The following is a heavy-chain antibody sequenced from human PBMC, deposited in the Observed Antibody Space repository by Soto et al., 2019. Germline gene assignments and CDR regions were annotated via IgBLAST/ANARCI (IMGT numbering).Heavy chain of an antibody. D-gene: IGHD2-15*01. Sequence: SETLSLTCSVSGDSISTVDYFWAWIRQPPGQALEYIGYIYKSTTTYYNPSFESRVAISLDTSRSQFSLTVTSVTAADTAVYFCARGRYCLTGRCFPNWFDSWGQGTLVTVSS. J-gene: IGHJ5*01. CDR1: GDSISTVDYF. CDR2: IYKSTTT. V-gene: IGHV4-30-4*01. CDR3: ARGRYCLTGRCFPNWFDS.